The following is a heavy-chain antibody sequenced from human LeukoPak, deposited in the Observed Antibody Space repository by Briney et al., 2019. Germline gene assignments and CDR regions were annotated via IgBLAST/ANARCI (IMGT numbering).Heavy chain of an antibody. CDR3: ARIILLWFGDSGRGFDY. Sequence: GGSLRLSCAASGFTFDDYTMHWVRQAPGKGLEWVSLISWDGGSTYYADSVKGRFTISRDNSKNSLYLQMDSLRAEDTAVYYCARIILLWFGDSGRGFDYWGQGTLVTVSS. CDR1: GFTFDDYT. D-gene: IGHD3-10*01. J-gene: IGHJ4*02. V-gene: IGHV3-43*01. CDR2: ISWDGGST.